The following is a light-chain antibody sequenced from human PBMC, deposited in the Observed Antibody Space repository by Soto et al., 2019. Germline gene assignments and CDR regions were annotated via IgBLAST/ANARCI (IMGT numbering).Light chain of an antibody. CDR3: QSYDNILRGPL. J-gene: IGLJ3*02. CDR2: KNN. CDR1: GSNVGASYD. V-gene: IGLV1-40*01. Sequence: SVLTQPPSVSGAPGKTITMSCTGSGSNVGASYDVHWYQVLPGAGPRLLIYKNNNRPSGVPDRFSGSKSGTSASLAITGLRSEDEADYYCQSYDNILRGPLFGGGTKLPS.